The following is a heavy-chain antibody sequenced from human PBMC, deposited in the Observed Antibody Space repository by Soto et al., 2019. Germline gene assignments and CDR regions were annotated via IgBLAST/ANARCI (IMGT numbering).Heavy chain of an antibody. Sequence: GGSLRLSCAASGFSFSSYAMTWVRQAPGKGLEWVSTITVSGDHTHYPDSVKGRFTVSRDNAKNTMSLQMYSLRGDDTAVYYCARVLKSSGWDNDVFDIWGQGAMVTVSS. J-gene: IGHJ3*02. CDR2: ITVSGDHT. CDR3: ARVLKSSGWDNDVFDI. CDR1: GFSFSSYA. V-gene: IGHV3-23*01. D-gene: IGHD6-19*01.